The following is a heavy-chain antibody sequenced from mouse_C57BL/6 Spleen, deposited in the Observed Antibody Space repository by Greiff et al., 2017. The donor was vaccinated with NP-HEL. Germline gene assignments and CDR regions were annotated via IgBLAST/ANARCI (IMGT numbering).Heavy chain of an antibody. CDR3: ARPNRRSYAMDY. CDR1: GYSITSGYY. D-gene: IGHD4-1*01. J-gene: IGHJ4*01. V-gene: IGHV3-6*01. CDR2: ISYDGSN. Sequence: DVKLQESGPGLVKPSQSLSLTCSVTGYSITSGYYWNWIRQSPGNKLEWMGYISYDGSNNYNPSLKNRISITRDTSKNQFFLKLNSVTTEDTATYYCARPNRRSYAMDYWGQGTSVTVSS.